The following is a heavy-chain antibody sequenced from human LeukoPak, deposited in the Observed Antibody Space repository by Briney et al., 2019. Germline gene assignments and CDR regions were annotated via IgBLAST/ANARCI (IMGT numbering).Heavy chain of an antibody. V-gene: IGHV3-13*01. D-gene: IGHD2-21*02. J-gene: IGHJ4*02. CDR2: IGIGGDT. CDR3: ARGGIPVTGIDEVDY. CDR1: GFTFSSYD. Sequence: GGSLRLSCAASGFTFSSYDMHWVRQATGKGLEGVSAIGIGGDTYYPGSVKGRFTISRENAKNSLYLQMNSLRAVDTAVYYCARGGIPVTGIDEVDYWGQGTLVTVSS.